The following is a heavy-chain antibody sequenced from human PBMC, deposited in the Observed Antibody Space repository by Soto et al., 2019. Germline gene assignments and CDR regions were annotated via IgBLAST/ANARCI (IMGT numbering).Heavy chain of an antibody. Sequence: VKVSCKAFGYSFISHYMHWVRQAPGQGLEWMGIINPSGGSTSYAQKFQGRVTMTRDTSTSTVYMELSSLRSEDTAVYYCARASLYYKNWGQGTLVTVSS. V-gene: IGHV1-46*03. D-gene: IGHD3-10*01. CDR2: INPSGGST. J-gene: IGHJ1*01. CDR3: ARASLYYKN. CDR1: GYSFISHY.